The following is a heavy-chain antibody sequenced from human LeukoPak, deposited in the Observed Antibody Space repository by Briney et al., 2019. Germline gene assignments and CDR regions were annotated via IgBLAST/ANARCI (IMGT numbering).Heavy chain of an antibody. D-gene: IGHD3/OR15-3a*01. CDR1: GGSISSYY. J-gene: IGHJ4*02. Sequence: SETLSLTCTVSGGSISSYYWSWVWQPAGKGLEWIGRIYTSGSTNYNPSLKSRVTMSVDTSKNQFSRKLSSVTAADTAVYYCAREYNFWTGYYTDWGQGTLVTVSS. CDR3: AREYNFWTGYYTD. CDR2: IYTSGST. V-gene: IGHV4-4*07.